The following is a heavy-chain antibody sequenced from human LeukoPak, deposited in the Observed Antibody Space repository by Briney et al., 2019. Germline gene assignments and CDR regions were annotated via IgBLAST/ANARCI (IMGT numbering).Heavy chain of an antibody. V-gene: IGHV4-39*01. CDR3: FLAPDYYYYGMDV. CDR2: IYYSGST. J-gene: IGHJ6*02. CDR1: GGSISSSSYY. Sequence: SETLSLTCTVSGGSISSSSYYWGWIRQPPGEGLEWIGSIYYSGSTYYNPSLKSRVTISVDTSKNQFSLKLSSVTAADTAVYYCFLAPDYYYYGMDVWGQGTTVTVSS.